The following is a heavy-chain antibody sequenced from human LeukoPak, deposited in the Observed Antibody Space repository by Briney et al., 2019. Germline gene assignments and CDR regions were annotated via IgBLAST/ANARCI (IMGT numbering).Heavy chain of an antibody. Sequence: ASVKVSCKASGFSFTSYGISWVRQAPGQGPEWVGWISRYMGDTNYAEKLQGRVTMTTDTSTNTAYMELRSLRSDDTAVYYCARLLVPIMDVWGTGTTVTVSS. D-gene: IGHD1-26*01. CDR3: ARLLVPIMDV. J-gene: IGHJ6*03. V-gene: IGHV1-18*01. CDR2: ISRYMGDT. CDR1: GFSFTSYG.